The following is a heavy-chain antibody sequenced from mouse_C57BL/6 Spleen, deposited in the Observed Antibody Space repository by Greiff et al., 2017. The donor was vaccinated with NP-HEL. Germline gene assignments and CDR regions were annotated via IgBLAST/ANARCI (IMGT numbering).Heavy chain of an antibody. CDR3: ARGDYDGAWFAY. D-gene: IGHD2-4*01. CDR2: IDPSDSET. V-gene: IGHV1-52*01. Sequence: VQLQQPGAELVRPGSSVKLSCKASGYTFTSYWMHWVKQRPIQGLEWIGNIDPSDSETHYNQQFKDKATLTVDKSSSTAYMQLSSLTSEDSAVYYCARGDYDGAWFAYWGQGTLVTVSA. CDR1: GYTFTSYW. J-gene: IGHJ3*01.